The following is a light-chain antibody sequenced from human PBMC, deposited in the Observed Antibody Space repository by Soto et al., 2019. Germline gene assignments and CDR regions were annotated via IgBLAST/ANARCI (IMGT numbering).Light chain of an antibody. Sequence: QSALTQPPSVSGSPGQSVTISCTGTSSDVGSYNRVSWYQQPPGTAPKLMIYEVINRPSGVPDRFSGSKSGNTASLTISGLQAEDEADYYCSSYTSSSTSVFGTGTKLTVL. V-gene: IGLV2-18*02. CDR2: EVI. CDR1: SSDVGSYNR. J-gene: IGLJ1*01. CDR3: SSYTSSSTSV.